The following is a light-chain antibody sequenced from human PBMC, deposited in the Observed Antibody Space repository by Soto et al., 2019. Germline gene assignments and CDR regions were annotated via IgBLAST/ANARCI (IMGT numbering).Light chain of an antibody. CDR1: SSDVGGYNY. CDR2: DVS. Sequence: QSVLTQPASVSGSPRQSITISCTGTSSDVGGYNYVSWYQQHPGKAPKLMIYDVSNRPSGVSNRFSGSKSGNTASLTISGLQAEDEADYYCSSYTSSSFFGTGTKVTVL. V-gene: IGLV2-14*01. J-gene: IGLJ1*01. CDR3: SSYTSSSF.